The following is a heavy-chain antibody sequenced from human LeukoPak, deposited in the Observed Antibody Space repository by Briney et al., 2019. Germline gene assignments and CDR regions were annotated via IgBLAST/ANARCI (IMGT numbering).Heavy chain of an antibody. V-gene: IGHV4-39*01. Sequence: SETLSLTCTVSGGSISSSSYYWGWIRQPPGKGLEWIGSIYYSGSTYYNPSLKSRVTISVDTSKNQFSLKLGSVTAADTAVYYCAGLETYYYDSSGPYWGQGTLVTVSS. CDR2: IYYSGST. CDR1: GGSISSSSYY. D-gene: IGHD3-22*01. J-gene: IGHJ4*02. CDR3: AGLETYYYDSSGPY.